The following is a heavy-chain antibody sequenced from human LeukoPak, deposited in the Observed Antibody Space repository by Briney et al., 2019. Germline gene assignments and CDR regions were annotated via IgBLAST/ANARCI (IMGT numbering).Heavy chain of an antibody. CDR1: GYTFSDYY. CDR3: ARGYCSGGSCYLVENWFDF. V-gene: IGHV1-2*06. CDR2: INPKSGDT. Sequence: ASVKVSCKASGYTFSDYYMYWLRQAPGEGLEWMGRINPKSGDTNYGQNFQGRVTMTRDTSMNTAYMELSRLRSDDTAVYFCARGYCSGGSCYLVENWFDFWGQGTLVTVSS. D-gene: IGHD2-15*01. J-gene: IGHJ5*01.